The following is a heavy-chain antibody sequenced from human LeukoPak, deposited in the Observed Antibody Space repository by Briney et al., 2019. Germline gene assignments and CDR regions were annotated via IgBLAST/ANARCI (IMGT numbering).Heavy chain of an antibody. CDR1: GYSISSGYY. D-gene: IGHD3-10*01. V-gene: IGHV4-38-2*02. CDR3: ARDPIPSYYGSGMVNN. Sequence: SETLSLTCTVSGYSISSGYYWGWIRPPPGKGLEWIGSIYHSGSTYYNPSLKSRVTISVDTSRNQFSLKLSSVTAADTAVYYCARDPIPSYYGSGMVNNWGQGTLVTVSS. CDR2: IYHSGST. J-gene: IGHJ4*02.